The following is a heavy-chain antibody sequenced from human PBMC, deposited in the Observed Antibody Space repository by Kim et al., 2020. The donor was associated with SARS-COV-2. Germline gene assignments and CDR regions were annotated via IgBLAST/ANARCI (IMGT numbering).Heavy chain of an antibody. CDR2: IIPIFGTA. CDR3: ARAIKDYDFWSGYRDNWFDP. CDR1: GGTFSSYA. J-gene: IGHJ5*02. Sequence: SVKFSCKASGGTFSSYAISWVRQAPGQGLEWMGGIIPIFGTANYAHKFQGRVPITADESTSTAYMELSSLRSEDTAVDYCARAIKDYDFWSGYRDNWFDPWGQGTLVTVSS. V-gene: IGHV1-69*13. D-gene: IGHD3-3*01.